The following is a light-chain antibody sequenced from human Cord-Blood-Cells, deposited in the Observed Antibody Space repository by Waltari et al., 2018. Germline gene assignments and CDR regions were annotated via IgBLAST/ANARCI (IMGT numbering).Light chain of an antibody. CDR2: RNN. V-gene: IGLV1-47*01. Sequence: QSVLTQPPSASGTPGQRVTISCSGSSSNIGSNYVYWYQQLPGTAPKLLIYRNNQRPSGVPDRFSGSKSGTSASLANSGLRSEDEADYYCAAWDDSLSGQWVFGGGTKLTVL. J-gene: IGLJ3*02. CDR1: SSNIGSNY. CDR3: AAWDDSLSGQWV.